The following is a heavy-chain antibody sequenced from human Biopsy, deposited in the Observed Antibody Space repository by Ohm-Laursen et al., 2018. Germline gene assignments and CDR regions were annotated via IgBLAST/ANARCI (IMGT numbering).Heavy chain of an antibody. CDR3: AADINVWNLNY. Sequence: VSSVKVSRKVSGYAVTEFSMHWARQAPGKGLEWMGGFAPENGKTIYAQKFQGRVTMTEDTSTDTAYMELSSLRTEDTAVYYCAADINVWNLNYWGQGTQVTVSS. D-gene: IGHD1-1*01. CDR2: FAPENGKT. J-gene: IGHJ4*02. CDR1: GYAVTEFS. V-gene: IGHV1-24*01.